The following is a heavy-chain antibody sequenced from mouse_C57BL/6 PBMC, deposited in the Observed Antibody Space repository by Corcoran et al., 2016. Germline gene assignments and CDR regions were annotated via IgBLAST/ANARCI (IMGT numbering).Heavy chain of an antibody. CDR1: GYTFTDYY. V-gene: IGHV1-76*01. D-gene: IGHD1-1*02. J-gene: IGHJ2*01. Sequence: QDQLKQYGAARVRPVASLKLSCKAAGYTFTDYYINWVKQRPGQGVEWIARIYPGSGNTYYNEKFKGKATLTAEKSSSTAYMQLSSLTSEDSAVYFCARGGLGNSFDYWGQGTTLTVSS. CDR2: IYPGSGNT. CDR3: ARGGLGNSFDY.